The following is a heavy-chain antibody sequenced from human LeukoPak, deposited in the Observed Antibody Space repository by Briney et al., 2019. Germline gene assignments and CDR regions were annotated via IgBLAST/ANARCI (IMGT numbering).Heavy chain of an antibody. CDR2: ISNSGSTI. Sequence: GGSLRLSCVASGFTFSSSWMHWVRQAPGKGLEWVSYISNSGSTIYYADSVKGRFTISRDNAKNSLYLQMNSLRAEDTAVYYCARGMYIHPEYFDYWGQGSLVTVSS. CDR1: GFTFSSSW. J-gene: IGHJ4*02. D-gene: IGHD6-6*01. CDR3: ARGMYIHPEYFDY. V-gene: IGHV3-48*04.